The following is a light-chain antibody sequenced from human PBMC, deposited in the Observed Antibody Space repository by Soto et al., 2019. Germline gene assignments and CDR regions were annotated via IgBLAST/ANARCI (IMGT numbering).Light chain of an antibody. J-gene: IGKJ5*01. Sequence: EIVMTQSPATQSVSPGERATLSCTASQSVSSNLAWYQQKPGQAPRLLIYDVSIRATGIPARFSGTGSETDFTLTISGLQSEDSAVYFCQQYNNWPFSFGQGTRLEIK. CDR3: QQYNNWPFS. V-gene: IGKV3-15*01. CDR1: QSVSSN. CDR2: DVS.